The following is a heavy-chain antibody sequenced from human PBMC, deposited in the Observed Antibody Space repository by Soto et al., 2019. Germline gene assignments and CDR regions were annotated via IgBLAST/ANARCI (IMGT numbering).Heavy chain of an antibody. V-gene: IGHV1-18*01. D-gene: IGHD2-2*02. J-gene: IGHJ3*02. Sequence: ASVKVSCKASGYTFTSYGISWVRQAPGQRLEWMGWISAYNGNTNYAQKLQGRVTMTTDTSTSTAYMELRSLRSDDTAVYYCARDILSADDFDSWGQGTMVTASS. CDR1: GYTFTSYG. CDR2: ISAYNGNT. CDR3: ARDILSADDFDS.